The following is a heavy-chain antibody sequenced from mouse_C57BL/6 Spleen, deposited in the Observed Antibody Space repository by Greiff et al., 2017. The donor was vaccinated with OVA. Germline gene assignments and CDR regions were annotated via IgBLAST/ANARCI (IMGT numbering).Heavy chain of an antibody. V-gene: IGHV2-5*01. J-gene: IGHJ4*01. Sequence: VKLMESGPGLVQPSQSLSITCTVSGFSLTSYGVHWVRQSPGKGLEWLGVIWRGGSTDYNAAFMSRLSITKDNSKSQVFFKMNSLQADDTAIYYCAKTDYYGSYAMDYWGQGTSVTVSS. CDR1: GFSLTSYG. CDR3: AKTDYYGSYAMDY. D-gene: IGHD1-1*01. CDR2: IWRGGST.